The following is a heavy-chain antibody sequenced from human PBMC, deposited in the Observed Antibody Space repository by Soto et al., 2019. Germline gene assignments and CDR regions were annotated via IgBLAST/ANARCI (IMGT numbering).Heavy chain of an antibody. V-gene: IGHV3-30*18. CDR1: GFTFSSYG. D-gene: IGHD6-13*01. CDR3: VKDADECSSCYERNYYYYYGMDV. J-gene: IGHJ6*02. Sequence: QVQLVESGGGVVQPGRSLRLSCAASGFTFSSYGMHWVRQAPGKGLECGAVISYDGSNKYYADSVKGRFTIFRENSKNTLYQEMYSLRAEDTAVYYCVKDADECSSCYERNYYYYYGMDVWGQGTKVTVSS. CDR2: ISYDGSNK.